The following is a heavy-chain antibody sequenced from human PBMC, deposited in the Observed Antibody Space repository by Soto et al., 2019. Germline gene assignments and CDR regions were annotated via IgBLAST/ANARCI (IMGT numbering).Heavy chain of an antibody. Sequence: EVQLVESGGGLVKPGGSLRLSCAASGFTFSSYSMNWVRQAPGKGLEWVSCISSSSRYIYYADSVKGRFTISRDNAKNSLYPQMNSLRAEDTAVYYCARDLTVTVTRIFDYWGQGTLVTVSS. V-gene: IGHV3-21*01. CDR3: ARDLTVTVTRIFDY. D-gene: IGHD4-17*01. CDR1: GFTFSSYS. J-gene: IGHJ4*02. CDR2: ISSSSRYI.